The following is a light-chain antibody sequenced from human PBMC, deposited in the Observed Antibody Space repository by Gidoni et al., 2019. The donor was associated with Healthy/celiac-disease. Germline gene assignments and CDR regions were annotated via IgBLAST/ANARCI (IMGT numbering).Light chain of an antibody. CDR2: GAS. J-gene: IGKJ2*01. CDR1: QSVSSSY. CDR3: QQYGSSPRT. V-gene: IGKV3-20*01. Sequence: ELVLTQSPGTLSLSPGERATLSCRASQSVSSSYLAWYQQKPGQAPRLLIYGASSRVTGIPDRFSGSGSGTDFTLTISRLEPEDFAVYYCQQYGSSPRTFGQGTKLEIK.